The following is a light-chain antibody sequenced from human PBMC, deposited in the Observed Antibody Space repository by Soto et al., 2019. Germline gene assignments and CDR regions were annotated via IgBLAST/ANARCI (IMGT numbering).Light chain of an antibody. CDR2: WAS. CDR3: QQYYSTPWT. J-gene: IGKJ1*01. CDR1: QSFLYSSNNKNY. V-gene: IGKV4-1*01. Sequence: DIVMTQSPDSLAVSLCERATINCKSSQSFLYSSNNKNYLAWYQQKPGQPPKLLIYWASTRESGVPDRFSGSGSGTDFTLTISSLQAEDVAVYYCQQYYSTPWTFGQGTKVDI.